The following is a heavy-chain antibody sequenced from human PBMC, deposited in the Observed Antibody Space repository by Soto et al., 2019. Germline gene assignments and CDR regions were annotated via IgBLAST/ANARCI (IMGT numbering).Heavy chain of an antibody. CDR1: DFSFSSYT. Sequence: EVHLVESGGGLVKPGGSLRLTCAASDFSFSSYTINWVRQAPGKGLEWVASISGNSAYIFYADSVKGRFTISRDNVESSLFLQMNSLRAEDTAVYYCTRGDYDYGWGSYRPFDYWGQGTLVTVSS. J-gene: IGHJ4*02. CDR2: ISGNSAYI. D-gene: IGHD3-16*02. V-gene: IGHV3-21*01. CDR3: TRGDYDYGWGSYRPFDY.